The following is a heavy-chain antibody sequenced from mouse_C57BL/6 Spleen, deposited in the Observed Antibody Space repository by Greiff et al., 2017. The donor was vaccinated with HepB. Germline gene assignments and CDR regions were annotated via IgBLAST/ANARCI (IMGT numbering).Heavy chain of an antibody. V-gene: IGHV3-6*01. CDR2: ISYDGSN. Sequence: EVQLQESGPGLVKPSQSLSLTCSVPGYSITSGYYWNWIRQFPGNKLEWMGYISYDGSNNYNPSLKNRISITRDTSKNQFFLKLNSVTTEDTATYYCARAALGDSSGHFDYWGQGTTLTVSS. CDR3: ARAALGDSSGHFDY. D-gene: IGHD3-2*02. J-gene: IGHJ2*01. CDR1: GYSITSGYY.